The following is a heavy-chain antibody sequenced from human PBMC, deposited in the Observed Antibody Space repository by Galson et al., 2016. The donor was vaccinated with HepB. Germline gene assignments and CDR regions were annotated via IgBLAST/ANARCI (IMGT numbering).Heavy chain of an antibody. CDR2: ISWDGRST. Sequence: SLRLSCAASGFIFDDYTMRWVRQGPGKGLEWVSFISWDGRSTYYADSVRGRFTISRDNSETSLFLQMSSLRTEDTALYYCVKGSISLVDYYAMDVWGQGTMVIVSS. J-gene: IGHJ6*02. V-gene: IGHV3-43*01. D-gene: IGHD3-16*01. CDR3: VKGSISLVDYYAMDV. CDR1: GFIFDDYT.